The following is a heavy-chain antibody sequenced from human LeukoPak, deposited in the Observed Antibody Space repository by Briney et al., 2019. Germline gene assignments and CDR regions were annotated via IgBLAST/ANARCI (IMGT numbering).Heavy chain of an antibody. CDR1: GFTFSSYW. CDR2: ISGSGGST. V-gene: IGHV3-21*01. CDR3: VRDRNGGCFDP. Sequence: GGSLRLSCAASGFTFSSYWMTWVRQAPGKGLEWVSAISGSGGSTYYADSVKGRFTISRDNANGSLYLQMNSLRAEDTAVYYCVRDRNGGCFDPWGQGTLVTVSS. D-gene: IGHD2-8*01. J-gene: IGHJ5*02.